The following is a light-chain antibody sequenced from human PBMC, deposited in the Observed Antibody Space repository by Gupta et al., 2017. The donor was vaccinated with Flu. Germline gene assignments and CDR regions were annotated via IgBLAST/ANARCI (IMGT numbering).Light chain of an antibody. V-gene: IGLV1-51*01. Sequence: QSVLTQPPSVSAAPGQKVTISCSGSSSNIGNNYVSWYQQLPGTAPKLLIYDNNKRPSGIPDRFSGSKSGTSATLGTTGLQTGDEADYYCGTWDSRLSAGMFGGGTTLTVL. CDR2: DNN. CDR3: GTWDSRLSAGM. J-gene: IGLJ3*02. CDR1: SSNIGNNY.